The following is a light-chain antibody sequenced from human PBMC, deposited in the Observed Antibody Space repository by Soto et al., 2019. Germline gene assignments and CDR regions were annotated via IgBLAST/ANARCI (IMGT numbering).Light chain of an antibody. Sequence: QPVLTQPPSVSGAPGQSVTISCTGSSSNIGAGYDVHWYHHLPGAAPKLLIYGNTNRPSGVPDRFSGSKSGASASLAIAGLQAEDEADYYCQSYDSSLSGSVFGGGTKLTVL. CDR2: GNT. J-gene: IGLJ3*02. V-gene: IGLV1-40*01. CDR1: SSNIGAGYD. CDR3: QSYDSSLSGSV.